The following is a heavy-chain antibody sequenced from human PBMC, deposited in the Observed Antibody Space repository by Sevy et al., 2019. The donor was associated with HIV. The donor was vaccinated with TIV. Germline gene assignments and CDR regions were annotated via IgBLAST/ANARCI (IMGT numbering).Heavy chain of an antibody. CDR1: GFSFSSYG. CDR3: GKEGGGEGGDH. Sequence: GGSLRLSCAASGFSFSSYGMHWVRQAPGKGLEWMSYIKYDGSNKDYADSVKGRFTISRDNSKNTLYLQMNSLRVEDTAGVYCGKEGGGEGGDHWGQGTLVTVSS. V-gene: IGHV3-30*02. CDR2: IKYDGSNK. J-gene: IGHJ4*02. D-gene: IGHD2-21*01.